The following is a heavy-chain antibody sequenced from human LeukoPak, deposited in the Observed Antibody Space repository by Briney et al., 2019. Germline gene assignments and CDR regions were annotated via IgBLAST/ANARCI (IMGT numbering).Heavy chain of an antibody. D-gene: IGHD6-19*01. Sequence: GGSLRLSCAASGFALSVYEMYWVRQAPGKGLEWVSYISSSGGTRYYADSVKSRFTISRDNAKNSLYLQMNSLRAEDTAVYYCATLTVASSFDYWGQGTLVTVSS. CDR1: GFALSVYE. J-gene: IGHJ4*02. CDR3: ATLTVASSFDY. V-gene: IGHV3-48*03. CDR2: ISSSGGTR.